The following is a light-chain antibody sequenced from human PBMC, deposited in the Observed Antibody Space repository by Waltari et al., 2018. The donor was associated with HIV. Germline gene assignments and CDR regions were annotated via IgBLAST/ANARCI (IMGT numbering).Light chain of an antibody. Sequence: SVLAQPPSASGTPGPRVTLPCSGSTSNTGGKTVSWYQQLPGTAPKLLIYSNNQRPSGVPDRFSGSTSGTSASLVISGLQSEDEADYYCAAWDDSLKGGAFGPGTKVTVL. CDR3: AAWDDSLKGGA. CDR1: TSNTGGKT. V-gene: IGLV1-44*01. CDR2: SNN. J-gene: IGLJ1*01.